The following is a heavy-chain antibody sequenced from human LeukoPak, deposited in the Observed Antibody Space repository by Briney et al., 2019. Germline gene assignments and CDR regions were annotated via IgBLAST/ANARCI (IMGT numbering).Heavy chain of an antibody. V-gene: IGHV4-59*01. J-gene: IGHJ4*02. CDR2: IYYSGST. CDR3: ARGIFGVVTTGADY. D-gene: IGHD3-3*02. CDR1: GGSISSYH. Sequence: SETLSLTCTVSGGSISSYHWSWIRQPPGKGLEWIGYIYYSGSTNYNPSPKSRVTISADTSMNLFPLSLSSVTAAFTAGYYCARGIFGVVTTGADYGGRGTLVTVSS.